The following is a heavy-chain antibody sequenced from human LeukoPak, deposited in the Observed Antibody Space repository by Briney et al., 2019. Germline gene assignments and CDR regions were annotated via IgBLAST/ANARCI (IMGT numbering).Heavy chain of an antibody. V-gene: IGHV3-23*01. Sequence: PGGSLRLSCAASGFTFSSYAMNWVRQAPGKGLEWVSAISSSGGTTYYADSVKGRFTISRDTSKNTLYLQMNSLRAEDTAVYYCAKDRGITLTSFAFDIWGQGRVVTVSS. CDR1: GFTFSSYA. D-gene: IGHD4-11*01. CDR2: ISSSGGTT. CDR3: AKDRGITLTSFAFDI. J-gene: IGHJ3*02.